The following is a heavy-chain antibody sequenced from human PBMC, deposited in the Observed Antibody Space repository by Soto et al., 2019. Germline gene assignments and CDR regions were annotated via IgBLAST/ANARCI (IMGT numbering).Heavy chain of an antibody. D-gene: IGHD1-1*01. J-gene: IGHJ6*02. Sequence: ASVKVSCKASGYPFTTHAMHWVRQAPGQSLEWMGWINGGTGQTKHSQRFQGRVNITRATSASTAYMELSSLRSEDTAVYYCARGKGMEENYYYYGLDIWGQGTTVTVSS. CDR1: GYPFTTHA. CDR3: ARGKGMEENYYYYGLDI. V-gene: IGHV1-3*01. CDR2: INGGTGQT.